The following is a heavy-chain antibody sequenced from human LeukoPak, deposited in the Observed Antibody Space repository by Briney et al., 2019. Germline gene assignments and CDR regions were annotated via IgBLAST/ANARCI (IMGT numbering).Heavy chain of an antibody. CDR3: ARASRWVSFDI. J-gene: IGHJ3*02. V-gene: IGHV3-66*01. D-gene: IGHD5-24*01. Sequence: PGXSXRLSCXASGFTVSSNYMTWVRQAPGKGLEWVSIIYGGGSTYYADSVKGRFTISRDNSKKNLYLQMNSLRAEDTAVYYCARASRWVSFDIRGQGTMVTVSS. CDR2: IYGGGST. CDR1: GFTVSSNY.